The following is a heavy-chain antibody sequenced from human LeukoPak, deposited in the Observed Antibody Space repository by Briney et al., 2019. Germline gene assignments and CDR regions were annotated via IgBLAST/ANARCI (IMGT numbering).Heavy chain of an antibody. V-gene: IGHV4-61*02. Sequence: SQTLCLTCTVSGGSLSSGSYYWSWIRQPAGKGLEWIGRIYTSGSTNCNPSLKSRVTISVDTSKNQFSLKLSSVTAADTAVYYCARGEQQLAYYYYYMDVWGKGTTVTVSS. D-gene: IGHD6-13*01. CDR3: ARGEQQLAYYYYYMDV. CDR2: IYTSGST. J-gene: IGHJ6*03. CDR1: GGSLSSGSYY.